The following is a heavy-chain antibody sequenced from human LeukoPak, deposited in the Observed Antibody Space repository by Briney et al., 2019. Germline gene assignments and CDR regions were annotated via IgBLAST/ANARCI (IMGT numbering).Heavy chain of an antibody. V-gene: IGHV3-9*01. D-gene: IGHD4-17*01. CDR1: GLTFDEYG. CDR2: ISWNSANI. CDR3: TKERFVHGDYRSFDY. J-gene: IGHJ4*02. Sequence: QTGRSLRLSCVGSGLTFDEYGMHWVRQVPGKGLEWVSGISWNSANIGYADSVKGRFTISRDNPTNSLYLQMNSLRAEDTALYYCTKERFVHGDYRSFDYWGQGTLVTVSS.